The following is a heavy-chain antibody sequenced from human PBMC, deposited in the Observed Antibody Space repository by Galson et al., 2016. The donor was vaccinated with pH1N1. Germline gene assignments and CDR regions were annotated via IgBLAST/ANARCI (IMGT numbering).Heavy chain of an antibody. CDR1: GYTFTKEY. Sequence: SVKVSCKASGYTFTKEYIHWVRQAPGQGLEWMGVIDPSNGGTTYSQKFQGLVTMTRDTSTNTVYMELGGLTSEDTAVYSCIRDLGHLRDYWGQGTLVTVSS. CDR3: IRDLGHLRDY. D-gene: IGHD7-27*01. V-gene: IGHV1-46*01. CDR2: IDPSNGGT. J-gene: IGHJ4*02.